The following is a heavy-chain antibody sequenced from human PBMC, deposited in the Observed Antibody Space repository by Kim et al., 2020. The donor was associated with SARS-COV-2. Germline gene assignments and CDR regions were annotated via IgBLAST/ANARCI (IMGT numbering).Heavy chain of an antibody. D-gene: IGHD3-22*01. J-gene: IGHJ3*02. CDR3: TTDPPAGDSSGVEGAFDI. CDR2: IKSKTDGGTT. Sequence: GGSLRLSCAASGFTFSNAWMSWVRQAPGKGLEWVGRIKSKTDGGTTDYAAPVKGRFTISRDDSKNTLYLQMNSLKTEDTAVYYCTTDPPAGDSSGVEGAFDIWGQGTMVTVSS. CDR1: GFTFSNAW. V-gene: IGHV3-15*01.